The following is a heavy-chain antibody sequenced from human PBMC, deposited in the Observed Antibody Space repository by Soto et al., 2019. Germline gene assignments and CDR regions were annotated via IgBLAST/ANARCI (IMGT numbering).Heavy chain of an antibody. Sequence: GGSLRLSCAASGFTFDDYAMHWVRQAPGKGLEWVSGISWNSGSIGYADSVEGRFTISRDNAKNSLYLQMNSLRAEDTALYYCAKDMTGSTRANWFDPWGQGTLVTVSS. J-gene: IGHJ5*02. CDR3: AKDMTGSTRANWFDP. CDR2: ISWNSGSI. CDR1: GFTFDDYA. V-gene: IGHV3-9*01. D-gene: IGHD2-2*01.